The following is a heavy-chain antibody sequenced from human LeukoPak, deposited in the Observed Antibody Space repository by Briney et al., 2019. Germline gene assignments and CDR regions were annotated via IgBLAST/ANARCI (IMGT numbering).Heavy chain of an antibody. V-gene: IGHV4-34*01. CDR3: ARSIVVVVAAVPLFDY. D-gene: IGHD2-15*01. Sequence: PSETLSLTCAVYGGSFSGYYWSWIRQPPGKGLEWIGEINHSGSTNYNPSLKSRVTISVDTSKNQFSLKLSSVTAADTAVYYCARSIVVVVAAVPLFDYWGQGTLVTVSS. CDR2: INHSGST. J-gene: IGHJ4*02. CDR1: GGSFSGYY.